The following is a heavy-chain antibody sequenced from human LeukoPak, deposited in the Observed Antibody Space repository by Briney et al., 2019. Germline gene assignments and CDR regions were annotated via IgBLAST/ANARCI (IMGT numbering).Heavy chain of an antibody. V-gene: IGHV3-30*18. CDR2: ISYDGSNK. CDR3: AKDGSKQWPIFYYYGMDV. J-gene: IGHJ6*02. CDR1: GFTFSSYG. Sequence: GGSLRLSCAASGFTFSSYGMHWIRQAPGKGLEWVAVISYDGSNKYYADSVKGRFTISRDNSKNTLYLQMNSLRAEDTAMYYCAKDGSKQWPIFYYYGMDVWGQGTTVTVSS. D-gene: IGHD6-19*01.